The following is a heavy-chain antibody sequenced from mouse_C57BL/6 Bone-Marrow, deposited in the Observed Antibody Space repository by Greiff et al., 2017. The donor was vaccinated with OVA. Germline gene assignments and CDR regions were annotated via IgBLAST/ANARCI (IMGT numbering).Heavy chain of an antibody. D-gene: IGHD1-1*01. CDR1: GYTFTSYT. CDR3: ARGLGSSYGY. J-gene: IGHJ2*01. V-gene: IGHV1-4*01. CDR2: INPSSGYT. Sequence: QVQLQQSGADLARPGASVTMSCKASGYTFTSYTMHWVKQRPGQGLEWIGYINPSSGYTKYNQKFKDKATLTADKSSSTAYMQLSSLTSEDSAVYYCARGLGSSYGYWGQGTTLTVSS.